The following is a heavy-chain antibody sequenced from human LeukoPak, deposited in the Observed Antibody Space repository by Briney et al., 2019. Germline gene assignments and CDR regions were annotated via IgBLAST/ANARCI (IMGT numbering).Heavy chain of an antibody. CDR2: TYYRSKWYN. J-gene: IGHJ3*02. Sequence: SQTLSLTCAISGDSVSSNSAAWNWIRQSPSRGLEGLGRTYYRSKWYNDYAVSVKGRITINPDTSKNQFSLELNSVTPEDTAVYYCARGQQWLDDAFDIWGQGTMVTVSS. D-gene: IGHD6-19*01. CDR1: GDSVSSNSAA. CDR3: ARGQQWLDDAFDI. V-gene: IGHV6-1*01.